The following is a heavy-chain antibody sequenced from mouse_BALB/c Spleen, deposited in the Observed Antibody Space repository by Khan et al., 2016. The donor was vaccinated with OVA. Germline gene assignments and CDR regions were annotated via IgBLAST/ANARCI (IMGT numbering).Heavy chain of an antibody. V-gene: IGHV9-1*02. CDR1: GYTFTNYG. CDR3: ARGASYWYFDV. CDR2: INTSTGEP. J-gene: IGHJ1*01. Sequence: QIQLVQSGPELKKPGETVKISCKASGYTFTNYGMNWVKQAPGKGLKWMGWINTSTGEPTYADDFKGRFAFSLETSASTAYLQINNLKNEDMATYFCARGASYWYFDVWGAGTTVIVSS.